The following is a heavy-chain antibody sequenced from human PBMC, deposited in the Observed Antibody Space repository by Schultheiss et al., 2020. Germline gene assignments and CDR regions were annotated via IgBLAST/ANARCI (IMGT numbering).Heavy chain of an antibody. CDR1: GFTFSSYG. CDR2: ISYDGSNK. D-gene: IGHD4-23*01. V-gene: IGHV3-30*18. CDR3: AKVPVTRVGGMDV. J-gene: IGHJ6*02. Sequence: GGSLRLSCAASGFTFSSYGMHWVRQAPGKGLEWVAVISYDGSNKYYADSVKGRFTISRDNSKNTLYLQMNSLRAEDTAVYYCAKVPVTRVGGMDVWGQGTAV.